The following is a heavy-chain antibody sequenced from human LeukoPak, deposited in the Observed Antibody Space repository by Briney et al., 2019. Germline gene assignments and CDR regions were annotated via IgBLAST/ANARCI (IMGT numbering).Heavy chain of an antibody. CDR3: AKDMFGELLHYYYGMDV. J-gene: IGHJ6*02. CDR2: ISYDGSNK. D-gene: IGHD3-10*02. CDR1: GFTFSSYG. Sequence: GGSLRLSCAASGFTFSSYGMHWVRQATGKGLEWVAVISYDGSNKYYADPVKGRFTISRDNSKNTLYLQMNSLRAEDTAVYYCAKDMFGELLHYYYGMDVWGQGTTVTVSS. V-gene: IGHV3-30*18.